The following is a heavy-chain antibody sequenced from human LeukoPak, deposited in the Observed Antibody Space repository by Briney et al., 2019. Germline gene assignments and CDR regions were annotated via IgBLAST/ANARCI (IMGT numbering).Heavy chain of an antibody. V-gene: IGHV4-4*02. CDR2: IYHSGST. J-gene: IGHJ6*03. Sequence: SGTLSLTCAVSGGSISSGNWWSWVRQPPGKGLEWIGEIYHSGSTNYNPSLKSRVTISVDTSKNQFSLKLRSVTAADTAVYYCARDRVGQQLVGCKYYYYYMDVWGKGNTVTISS. CDR1: GGSISSGNW. CDR3: ARDRVGQQLVGCKYYYYYMDV. D-gene: IGHD6-13*01.